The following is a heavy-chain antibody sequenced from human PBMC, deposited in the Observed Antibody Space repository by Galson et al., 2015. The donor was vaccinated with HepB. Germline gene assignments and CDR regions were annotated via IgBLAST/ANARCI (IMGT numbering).Heavy chain of an antibody. CDR1: GAIFSGSA. CDR3: IRHVKYYRPY. J-gene: IGHJ4*02. Sequence: SLRLSCAASGAIFSGSAIHWVRQAPGKGLERVGHIRPKEHFYATSYSASVGGRFTISRDDSKNTAFLHMNSLRVEDTAVYYCIRHVKYYRPYWGQGSLVTVSS. V-gene: IGHV3-73*01. D-gene: IGHD2/OR15-2a*01. CDR2: IRPKEHFYAT.